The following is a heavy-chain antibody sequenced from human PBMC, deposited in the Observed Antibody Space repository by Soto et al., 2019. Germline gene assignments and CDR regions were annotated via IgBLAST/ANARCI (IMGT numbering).Heavy chain of an antibody. D-gene: IGHD3-9*01. Sequence: QVQLVESGGGVVQPGRSLRLSCAASGFTFSSYGMHWVRQAPGKGLEWVAVISYDGSNKYYADSVKGRFTISRDNSKNTLYLQMNSLRAGDTAVYYCAKEGQYYDILTGYRSYYGMDVWGQGTTVTVSS. V-gene: IGHV3-30*18. CDR1: GFTFSSYG. CDR3: AKEGQYYDILTGYRSYYGMDV. CDR2: ISYDGSNK. J-gene: IGHJ6*02.